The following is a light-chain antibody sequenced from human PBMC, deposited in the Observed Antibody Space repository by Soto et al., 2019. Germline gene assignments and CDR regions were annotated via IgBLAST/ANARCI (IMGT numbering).Light chain of an antibody. V-gene: IGKV2D-29*02. CDR2: EVS. Sequence: DLVMTQTPLSLSVTPGQPASISCKSSQSLLHSDGKTYLYWYLQKPGQSPQLPIYEVSNRFSGVPDRFSGSGSGTDFTLKISRVEAEDVGVYYCMQSIQLPLTFGGGTKVEIK. CDR3: MQSIQLPLT. CDR1: QSLLHSDGKTY. J-gene: IGKJ4*01.